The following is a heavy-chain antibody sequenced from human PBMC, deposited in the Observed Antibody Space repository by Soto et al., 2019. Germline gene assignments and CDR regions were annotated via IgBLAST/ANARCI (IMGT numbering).Heavy chain of an antibody. CDR3: ARGIDEGVDY. V-gene: IGHV1-8*01. D-gene: IGHD1-26*01. J-gene: IGHJ4*02. Sequence: GASVKVSCKASGYTFSSFHINWVRQASGQGLEWMGWMNPNNGDTDYAQNFQDRVTMTRDTSTSTAYMELTNLTFEDTAIYFCARGIDEGVDYWGQGTLVTVSS. CDR1: GYTFSSFH. CDR2: MNPNNGDT.